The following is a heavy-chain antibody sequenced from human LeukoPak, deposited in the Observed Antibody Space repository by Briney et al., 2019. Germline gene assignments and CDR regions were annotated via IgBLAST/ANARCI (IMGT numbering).Heavy chain of an antibody. CDR2: IYYSGST. CDR1: GGSISSSSYY. Sequence: PSETLSLTCTVSGGSISSSSYYWGSIRQPPGKGLEWIGSIYYSGSTYYNPSLKSRVTISVDTSKNQFSLKLSSVTAADTAVYYCARGYGSSTSCYTWLHGEFDCWGQGTLVTVSS. J-gene: IGHJ4*02. V-gene: IGHV4-39*01. D-gene: IGHD2-2*02. CDR3: ARGYGSSTSCYTWLHGEFDC.